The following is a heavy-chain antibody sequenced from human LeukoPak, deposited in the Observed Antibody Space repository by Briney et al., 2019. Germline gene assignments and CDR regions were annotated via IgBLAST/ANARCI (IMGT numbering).Heavy chain of an antibody. Sequence: GGSLRLSCAASGFTFSSYAMHWVRQAPGKGLEWVAVISYDGSNKYYADSVKGRFTISRDNAKNSLYLQMNSLGAEDTAVYYCAREAWRNFDYWGQGTLVTVSS. V-gene: IGHV3-30*04. CDR2: ISYDGSNK. D-gene: IGHD5-12*01. CDR3: AREAWRNFDY. J-gene: IGHJ4*02. CDR1: GFTFSSYA.